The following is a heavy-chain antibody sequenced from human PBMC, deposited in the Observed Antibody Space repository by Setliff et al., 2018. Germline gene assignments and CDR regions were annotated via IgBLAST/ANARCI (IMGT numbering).Heavy chain of an antibody. CDR3: ARGEDFYGSGTYYR. CDR2: ISPVYGIA. J-gene: IGHJ4*02. CDR1: GYAFITFG. Sequence: ASVKVSCKTSGYAFITFGMSWVRQAPGQGLEWMGWISPVYGIANYARKCQGRVTMTADTSTTTAYLELTSQRSEDTAVYSCARGEDFYGSGTYYRWGQGTLVTVSS. D-gene: IGHD3-10*01. V-gene: IGHV1-18*01.